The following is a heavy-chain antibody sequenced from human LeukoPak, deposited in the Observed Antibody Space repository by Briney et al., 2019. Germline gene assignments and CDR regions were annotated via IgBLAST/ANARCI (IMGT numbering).Heavy chain of an antibody. CDR1: GFTFHDYA. J-gene: IGHJ4*02. CDR2: ISWNSGSI. D-gene: IGHD3-10*01. V-gene: IGHV3-9*03. CDR3: ARESTGFDY. Sequence: GGSLRLSCAASGFTFHDYAMHWVRQAPGKGLEWVSGISWNSGSIGYADSVKGRFTISRDNAKNSLYLQMNSLRAEDMALYYCARESTGFDYWGQGTLVTVSS.